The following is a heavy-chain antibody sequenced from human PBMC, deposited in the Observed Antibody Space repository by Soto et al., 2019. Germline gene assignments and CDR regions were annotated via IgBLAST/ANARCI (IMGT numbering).Heavy chain of an antibody. J-gene: IGHJ6*04. Sequence: QFQLVQSGAEVKKPGASVKVSCKASGYNFTRFGISWVRQAPGHGLEWMGWMGAHSGHTRQAQKFQGRLTMTTDASMNTSYMDLRSLTSDDTALYYWGREGHQPAQEDYYHFSGMDVWGEGTTFIASS. CDR2: MGAHSGHT. CDR1: GYNFTRFG. V-gene: IGHV1-18*01. CDR3: GREGHQPAQEDYYHFSGMDV.